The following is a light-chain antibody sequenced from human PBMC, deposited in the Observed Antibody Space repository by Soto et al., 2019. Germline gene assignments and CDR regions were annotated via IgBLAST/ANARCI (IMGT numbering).Light chain of an antibody. V-gene: IGLV1-40*01. CDR3: QSYGSSLSVVV. CDR1: SSNIGAGYD. Sequence: QSVLTQPPSVSGAPGQRVTISCTGSSSNIGAGYDVHWYQQLPGTAPKLLIYGNSNRPSGVPDRFSGSKSGTSASLAITGLQAEDEADYYCQSYGSSLSVVVFGGGTKETVL. CDR2: GNS. J-gene: IGLJ2*01.